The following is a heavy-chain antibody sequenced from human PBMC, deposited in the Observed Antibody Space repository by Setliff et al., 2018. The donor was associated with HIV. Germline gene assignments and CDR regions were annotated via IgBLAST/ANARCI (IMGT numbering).Heavy chain of an antibody. CDR2: IFPRDSDT. CDR3: ARQEDYYDSSGYYYRWFDP. D-gene: IGHD3-22*01. Sequence: GESLKISCKGSGYTFSSYWIAWVRQVPGRGLEWMGIIFPRDSDTRYSPSFQGQVTISADKSISTAYLQWSSLKASDTAMYYCARQEDYYDSSGYYYRWFDPWGQGTLVTVSS. J-gene: IGHJ5*02. V-gene: IGHV5-51*01. CDR1: GYTFSSYW.